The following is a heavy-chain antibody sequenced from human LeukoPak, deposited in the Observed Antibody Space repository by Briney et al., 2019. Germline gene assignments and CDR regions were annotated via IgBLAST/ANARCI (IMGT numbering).Heavy chain of an antibody. Sequence: SETLSLTCTVSGGYISSSSYYWGWIRQPPGKGLEWIGSIYYSGSTYYNPSLKSRVTISVDTSKNQFSLKLSSVTAADTAVYYCARLPGDDDAFDIWGKGTMVTVSS. CDR2: IYYSGST. CDR1: GGYISSSSYY. D-gene: IGHD2-21*01. J-gene: IGHJ3*02. V-gene: IGHV4-39*01. CDR3: ARLPGDDDAFDI.